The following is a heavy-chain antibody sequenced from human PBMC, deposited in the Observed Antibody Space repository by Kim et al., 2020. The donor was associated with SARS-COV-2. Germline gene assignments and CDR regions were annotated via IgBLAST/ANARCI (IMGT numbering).Heavy chain of an antibody. CDR3: ARGPGEMATIRKYYFDY. V-gene: IGHV1-18*01. D-gene: IGHD5-12*01. Sequence: LQGRVTMTTDTSTSTAYMELRSLRSDDTAVYYCARGPGEMATIRKYYFDYWGQGTLVTVSS. J-gene: IGHJ4*02.